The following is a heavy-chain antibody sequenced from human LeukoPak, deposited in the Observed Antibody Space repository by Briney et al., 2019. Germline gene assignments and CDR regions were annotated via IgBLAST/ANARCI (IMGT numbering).Heavy chain of an antibody. D-gene: IGHD1-26*01. CDR1: GYTFTSYA. CDR2: INAGNGNT. V-gene: IGHV1-3*01. CDR3: ARSTIATGYSGMGY. J-gene: IGHJ4*02. Sequence: GASVKVSCKASGYTFTSYAMHWVRQAPGQRLEWMGWINAGNGNTKYSQKFQGRVTITRDTSASTTYMELSSLRSEDTAVYYCARSTIATGYSGMGYWGQGTLVTVSS.